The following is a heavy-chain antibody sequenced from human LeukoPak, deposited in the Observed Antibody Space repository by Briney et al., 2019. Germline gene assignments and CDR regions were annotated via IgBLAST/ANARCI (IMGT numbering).Heavy chain of an antibody. CDR1: RFTFSSYS. CDR3: TTESPHSDY. Sequence: GGSLRLSCAASRFTFSSYSLNWVRQAPGKGLEWVGRIKSKTDGGTTDYVAPVKGRFTISRDDSKDTLYLQMNSLKTEDTAVYYCTTESPHSDYWGQGTLVTVSS. V-gene: IGHV3-15*01. J-gene: IGHJ4*02. CDR2: IKSKTDGGTT.